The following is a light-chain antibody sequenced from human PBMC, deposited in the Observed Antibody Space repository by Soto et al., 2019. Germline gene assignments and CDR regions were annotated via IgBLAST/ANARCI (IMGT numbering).Light chain of an antibody. Sequence: QSVLTQPRSVSGSPGQSVTISCTGTSSDVGGYNYVSWYQQHSGKAPKLMIYDVSQRPSGVPDRFSGSKSGNTASLTISGLQHEDEADYYCCSYAGSHFLFGGGTKLTVL. CDR3: CSYAGSHFL. CDR2: DVS. V-gene: IGLV2-11*01. J-gene: IGLJ2*01. CDR1: SSDVGGYNY.